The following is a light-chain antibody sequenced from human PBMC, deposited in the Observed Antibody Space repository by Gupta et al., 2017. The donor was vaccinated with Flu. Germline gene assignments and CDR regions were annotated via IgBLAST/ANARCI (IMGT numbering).Light chain of an antibody. V-gene: IGKV1-39*01. CDR2: AAS. CDR3: QQSYTAWT. CDR1: QSISTF. J-gene: IGKJ1*01. Sequence: DIQMTQSPLSLSASVGDRVTITCRASQSISTFLNWYQQKPGKAPKLLIYAASRWQSGVPSRFSGSGSGTDFTLTSSRLQTEDFANYYVQQSYTAWTFGRGTKVEIK.